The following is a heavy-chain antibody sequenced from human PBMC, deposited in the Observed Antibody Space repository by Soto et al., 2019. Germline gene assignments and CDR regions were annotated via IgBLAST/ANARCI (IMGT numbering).Heavy chain of an antibody. V-gene: IGHV3-48*02. CDR2: ITSSSGTI. J-gene: IGHJ3*02. D-gene: IGHD6-13*01. Sequence: PGGSLRLSCAAPGFLFNTYNMNWVRQAPGQGPEWVSYITSSSGTIYYAGSVKGRFTISRDNAKNSLYLQMNSLRDEDTAVYYCAGSWSGELDPFDIWGQGTMVTVSS. CDR1: GFLFNTYN. CDR3: AGSWSGELDPFDI.